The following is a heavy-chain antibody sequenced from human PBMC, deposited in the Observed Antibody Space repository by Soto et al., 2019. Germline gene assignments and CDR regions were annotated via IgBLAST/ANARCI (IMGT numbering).Heavy chain of an antibody. V-gene: IGHV3-72*01. D-gene: IGHD6-13*01. CDR1: GFTFSDHY. Sequence: EVQVVESGGGLVQPGGSLRLSCAGSGFTFSDHYMDWVRQAPGKGLEWVGRSRNKPKKYTTEYAASVKGRFTISRDDSENSLYLQMNSLKTEDTAVYYCARISAAASNAFDIWGQGTMVTVSS. CDR3: ARISAAASNAFDI. CDR2: SRNKPKKYTT. J-gene: IGHJ3*02.